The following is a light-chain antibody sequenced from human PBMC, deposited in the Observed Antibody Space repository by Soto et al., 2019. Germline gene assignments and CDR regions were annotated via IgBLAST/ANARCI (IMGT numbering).Light chain of an antibody. Sequence: EIVLTQSPGTLSVSPGERATLSCRASQSVCSGCLAWYQQRPGQSPRLLIYATSSRVTGIPDRFSGSGSGTDFILTITRLEPEDFAVYYCQHYGGSPPFTFGPGNKVDIK. CDR2: ATS. V-gene: IGKV3-20*01. CDR1: QSVCSGC. J-gene: IGKJ3*01. CDR3: QHYGGSPPFT.